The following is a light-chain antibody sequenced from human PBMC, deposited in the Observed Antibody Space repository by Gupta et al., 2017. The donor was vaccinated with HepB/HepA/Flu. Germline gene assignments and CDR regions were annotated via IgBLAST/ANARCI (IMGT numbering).Light chain of an antibody. CDR3: QQSDSTPQLT. Sequence: DIQMTQSPSSLSASVGDRVTITCRASQSISSYLNWYQQKPGKAPKLLIYAASSLQSGVPSRFSGSGSGKDFTLTISSRQQEDFAPYYCQQSDSTPQLTFGGGTXVEIK. CDR1: QSISSY. J-gene: IGKJ4*01. V-gene: IGKV1-39*01. CDR2: AAS.